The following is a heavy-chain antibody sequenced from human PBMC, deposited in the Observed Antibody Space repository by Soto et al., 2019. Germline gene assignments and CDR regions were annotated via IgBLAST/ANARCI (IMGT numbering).Heavy chain of an antibody. CDR3: ARLSGYDPAGAADK. Sequence: QVHLVQSGAEVKKPGSSVTVSCKVSGGTFSNYVINWVRQAPGQGLEWMGRIIPIFGTVKYAQKFQGRVTITADKSTTTVDLEVSSLRSEDTAVYYCARLSGYDPAGAADKWGPGILVSVSS. D-gene: IGHD5-12*01. V-gene: IGHV1-69*06. CDR2: IIPIFGTV. J-gene: IGHJ4*02. CDR1: GGTFSNYV.